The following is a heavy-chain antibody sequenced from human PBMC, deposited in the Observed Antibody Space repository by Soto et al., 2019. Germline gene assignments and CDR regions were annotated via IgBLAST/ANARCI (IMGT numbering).Heavy chain of an antibody. CDR1: GGSISSHNYY. CDR2: IIDSGKT. Sequence: QLQLQESGPGLVKPSETLSLTCTVSGGSISSHNYYWGWIRQSPGKGLEWMGSIIDSGKTYYNPSLQSRVTISIDTSKNQFSLNLSSVTAADTARYYCARHSNADTRDSSTYRDFQYWGQGTLVAVSS. CDR3: ARHSNADTRDSSTYRDFQY. J-gene: IGHJ1*01. V-gene: IGHV4-39*01. D-gene: IGHD5-18*01.